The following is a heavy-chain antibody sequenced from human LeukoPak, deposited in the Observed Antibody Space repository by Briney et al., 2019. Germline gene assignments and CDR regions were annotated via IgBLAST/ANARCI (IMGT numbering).Heavy chain of an antibody. V-gene: IGHV3-53*01. Sequence: GGSLRLSCAASGFTVSSNHVSWVRQAPGKGLNWVSIIYSGGTTYYADSVKGRFTISRDNSKNTLYLQMNSLRAEDTAVYYCARDADYGGSPDAFDIWGRGTIVTVSS. CDR1: GFTVSSNH. D-gene: IGHD4-23*01. CDR3: ARDADYGGSPDAFDI. CDR2: IYSGGTT. J-gene: IGHJ3*02.